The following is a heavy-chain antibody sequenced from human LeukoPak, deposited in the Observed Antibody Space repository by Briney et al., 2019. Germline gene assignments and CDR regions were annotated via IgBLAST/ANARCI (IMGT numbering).Heavy chain of an antibody. J-gene: IGHJ4*02. D-gene: IGHD2-2*01. CDR1: GFTFSSYA. CDR3: AKAPGFVVVPAAVDY. CDR2: ISGSGGST. Sequence: GGSLRLSCAASGFTFSSYAMSWVRQAPGKGLEWVSAISGSGGSTYYADSVKGRFTISRDNSKNTLYLQMNSLRAEDTAVYYCAKAPGFVVVPAAVDYWGQGTLVTVSS. V-gene: IGHV3-23*01.